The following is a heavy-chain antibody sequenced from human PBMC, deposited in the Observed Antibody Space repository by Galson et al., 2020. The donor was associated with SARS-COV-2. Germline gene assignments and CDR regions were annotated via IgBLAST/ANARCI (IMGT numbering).Heavy chain of an antibody. D-gene: IGHD2-21*01. Sequence: ASVKVSCQASGYTFTSYGISWVRQPPGQGLAWMGWISAYNGNTNYAQKLQGRVTMTTDTSTSTAYMELRSLRSDDTAVYYCAGVLWLAIDDWGQGTLVTVSS. CDR2: ISAYNGNT. V-gene: IGHV1-18*01. CDR1: GYTFTSYG. J-gene: IGHJ4*02. CDR3: AGVLWLAIDD.